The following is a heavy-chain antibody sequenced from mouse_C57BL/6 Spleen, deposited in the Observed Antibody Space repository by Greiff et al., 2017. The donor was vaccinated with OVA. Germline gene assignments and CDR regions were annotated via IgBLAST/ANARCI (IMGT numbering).Heavy chain of an antibody. D-gene: IGHD2-3*01. CDR2: IYPGSGST. CDR1: GYTFTSYW. Sequence: QVQLQQPGAELVKPGASVKMSCKASGYTFTSYWITWVKQRPGQGLEWIGDIYPGSGSTNYNEKFKSKATLTVDTSSSTAYMQLRSLTSEDSAVYYCARSYDGYSAWFAYWGQGTLVTVSA. J-gene: IGHJ3*01. CDR3: ARSYDGYSAWFAY. V-gene: IGHV1-55*01.